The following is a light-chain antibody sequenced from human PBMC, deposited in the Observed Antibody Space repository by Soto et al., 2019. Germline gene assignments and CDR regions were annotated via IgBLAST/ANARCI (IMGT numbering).Light chain of an antibody. V-gene: IGLV2-14*01. J-gene: IGLJ1*01. Sequence: QSALTQPASVSGSPGQSITISCSGTSSDVGAYNLVSWYQQHPGRAPKLMIYAVSNRPSGVSNRFSGSKSGNTASLTISGLQAEDEADYYCCSQRSSTSHVFGTGTKVTGL. CDR1: SSDVGAYNL. CDR3: CSQRSSTSHV. CDR2: AVS.